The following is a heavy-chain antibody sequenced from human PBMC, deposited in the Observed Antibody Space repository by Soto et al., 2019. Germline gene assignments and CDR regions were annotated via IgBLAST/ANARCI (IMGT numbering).Heavy chain of an antibody. D-gene: IGHD4-17*01. Sequence: VQLLESGGAFVQPGGSLRLSCAASGFSINNYAVNWVRQAPGKGLEWVSTFSAGGRAYYADSVRGRFSVARDRSQNTVDLQISVLRPEDSAVYYCAKESMPEHYGDTLFDYWGQGTRVTVSS. J-gene: IGHJ4*02. CDR1: GFSINNYA. CDR2: FSAGGRA. CDR3: AKESMPEHYGDTLFDY. V-gene: IGHV3-23*01.